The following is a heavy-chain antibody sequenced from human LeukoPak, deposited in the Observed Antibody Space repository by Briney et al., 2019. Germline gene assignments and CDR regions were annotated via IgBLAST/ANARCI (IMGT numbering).Heavy chain of an antibody. CDR3: VKEPAPYSLGDA. V-gene: IGHV3-33*06. CDR2: VWDDGINK. Sequence: GGSLRLSCGASGFTFSHYGMHWVRQAPGKGLEWVAVVWDDGINKFYADSVKGRFTIPRDNSKHTVSLHMNSLRAEDTAVYYCVKEPAPYSLGDAWGKGTTVTVSS. J-gene: IGHJ6*04. D-gene: IGHD5-18*01. CDR1: GFTFSHYG.